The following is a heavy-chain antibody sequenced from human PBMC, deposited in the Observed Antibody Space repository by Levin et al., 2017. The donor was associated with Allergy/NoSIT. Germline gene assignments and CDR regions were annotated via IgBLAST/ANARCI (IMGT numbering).Heavy chain of an antibody. J-gene: IGHJ4*02. CDR3: ARVVCSGGSCYYAVFGY. CDR1: GYTFTSYD. CDR2: MNPNSGNT. Sequence: ASVKVSCKASGYTFTSYDINWVRQATGQGLEWMGWMNPNSGNTGYAQKFQGRVTMTRNTSISTAYMELSSLRSEDTAVYYCARVVCSGGSCYYAVFGYWGQGTLVTVSS. V-gene: IGHV1-8*01. D-gene: IGHD2-15*01.